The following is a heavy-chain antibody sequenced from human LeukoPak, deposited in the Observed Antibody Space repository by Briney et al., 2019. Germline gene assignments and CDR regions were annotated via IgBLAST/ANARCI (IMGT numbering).Heavy chain of an antibody. D-gene: IGHD2-21*01. CDR3: ARGAKPGVWYGMDV. CDR2: IWYDGSNK. J-gene: IGHJ6*02. CDR1: GFTFSSYG. Sequence: PGRSLRLSCAASGFTFSSYGMHWVRQAPGKGLEWVAVIWYDGSNKYYADSVKGPFTISRDNSKNTLYLQMNSLRAEDTAVYYCARGAKPGVWYGMDVWGQGTTVTVSS. V-gene: IGHV3-33*01.